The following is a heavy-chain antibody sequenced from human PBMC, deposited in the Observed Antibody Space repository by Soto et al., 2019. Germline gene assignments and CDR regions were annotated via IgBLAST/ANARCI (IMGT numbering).Heavy chain of an antibody. J-gene: IGHJ4*02. D-gene: IGHD6-19*01. V-gene: IGHV4-61*01. CDR3: ARRLFGSGWTLDS. Sequence: SENLSLTCPVSVGSISSSSYYWSWIRQAPGKGLEWIGNVYHTGSTDYNSSLRSRVTISVDTSKNQFSLNMNSVTAADTAVYYCARRLFGSGWTLDSWGQGALVTGSS. CDR2: VYHTGST. CDR1: VGSISSSSYY.